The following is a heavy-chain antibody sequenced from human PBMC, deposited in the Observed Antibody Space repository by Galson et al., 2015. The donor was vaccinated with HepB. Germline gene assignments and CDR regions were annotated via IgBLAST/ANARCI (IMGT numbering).Heavy chain of an antibody. Sequence: SLRLSCAASGFTFSSYSMNWVRQAPGKGLEWVSYISSSSSYIYYADSVKGRFTISRDNAKNSLYLQMNSLRAEDTAVYYCARAHFGSGVWFDPWGQGTLVTVSS. CDR2: ISSSSSYI. CDR3: ARAHFGSGVWFDP. CDR1: GFTFSSYS. D-gene: IGHD3-10*01. J-gene: IGHJ5*02. V-gene: IGHV3-21*05.